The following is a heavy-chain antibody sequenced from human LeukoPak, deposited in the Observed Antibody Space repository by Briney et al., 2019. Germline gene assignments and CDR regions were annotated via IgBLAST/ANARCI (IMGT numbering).Heavy chain of an antibody. Sequence: PGGSLRLSCAASGFTFSSYGMNWVRQAPGKGLEWVSSISSSSSYIYYADSVKGRFTISRDNAKNSLYLQMNSLRAEDTAVYYCARVSISGVDYWGQGTLVTDSS. CDR3: ARVSISGVDY. J-gene: IGHJ4*02. V-gene: IGHV3-21*01. CDR2: ISSSSSYI. CDR1: GFTFSSYG. D-gene: IGHD1-26*01.